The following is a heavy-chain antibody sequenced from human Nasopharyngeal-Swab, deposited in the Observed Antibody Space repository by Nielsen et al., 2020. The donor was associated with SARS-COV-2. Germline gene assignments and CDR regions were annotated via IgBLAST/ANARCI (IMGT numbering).Heavy chain of an antibody. J-gene: IGHJ6*02. D-gene: IGHD5-12*01. CDR1: GYSFTTNW. CDR3: VRPEGVATSFKYYFQYGMDV. Sequence: GGSLRLSCKASGYSFTTNWIGWVRQMPGKGLEWMGIIHPGDSDTTYSPSFQGQVTISVDKSISTAYLQWTSLKASDTAMYYCVRPEGVATSFKYYFQYGMDVWGQGTMVTVPS. CDR2: IHPGDSDT. V-gene: IGHV5-51*01.